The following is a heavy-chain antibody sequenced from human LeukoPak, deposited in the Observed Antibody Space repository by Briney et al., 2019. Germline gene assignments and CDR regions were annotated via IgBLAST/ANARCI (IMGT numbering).Heavy chain of an antibody. CDR2: ISSSSSYI. V-gene: IGHV3-21*01. CDR1: GFTFSSYS. Sequence: GGSLRLSCAASGFTFSSYSMNWVRQAPGKGLEWVSSISSSSSYIYYADSVKGRFTISRDNAKNSLCLQMNSLRAEDTAVYYCARGSGGIPSYFQHWGLGTLVTVSS. D-gene: IGHD2-15*01. J-gene: IGHJ1*01. CDR3: ARGSGGIPSYFQH.